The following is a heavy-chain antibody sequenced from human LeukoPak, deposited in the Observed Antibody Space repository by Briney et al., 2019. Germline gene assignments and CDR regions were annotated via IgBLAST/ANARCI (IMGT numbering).Heavy chain of an antibody. Sequence: ASVKVSCKASGYTFTSYAMHWVRQAPGQRLEWMGWINAGNGNTKYSQKFQGRITITRDTSASTAYMELSSLRSEDTAVYYCARKRAYSSGWYMDYWGQGTLVTVSP. V-gene: IGHV1-3*01. D-gene: IGHD6-19*01. CDR2: INAGNGNT. CDR1: GYTFTSYA. J-gene: IGHJ4*02. CDR3: ARKRAYSSGWYMDY.